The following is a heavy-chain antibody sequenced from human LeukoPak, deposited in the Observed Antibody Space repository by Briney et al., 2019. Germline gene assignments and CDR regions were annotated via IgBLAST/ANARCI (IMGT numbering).Heavy chain of an antibody. J-gene: IGHJ4*02. V-gene: IGHV3-48*01. CDR1: GFTFSSYS. CDR3: ARDSEFVYGDYGDY. D-gene: IGHD4-17*01. Sequence: PGGSLRLSCAASGFTFSSYSMNWVRQAPGKGLEWVSYISSSSSTIYYADSVKGRFTISRDNAKNSLYLQMNSLRAEDTAVYYCARDSEFVYGDYGDYWGQGTLVTVSS. CDR2: ISSSSSTI.